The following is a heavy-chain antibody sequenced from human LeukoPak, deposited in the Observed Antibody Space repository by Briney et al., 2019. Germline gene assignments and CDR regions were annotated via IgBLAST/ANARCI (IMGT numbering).Heavy chain of an antibody. CDR3: ARRVRYYDSSGYQYFDY. D-gene: IGHD3-22*01. CDR2: IYPGDSDT. J-gene: IGHJ4*02. Sequence: GESLKISCKGSGYSFTSYWIGWVRQMPGKGLEWVGIIYPGDSDTRYSLSFQGQVTISADKSISTAYLQWSSLKASDTAMYYCARRVRYYDSSGYQYFDYWGQGTLVTVSS. CDR1: GYSFTSYW. V-gene: IGHV5-51*01.